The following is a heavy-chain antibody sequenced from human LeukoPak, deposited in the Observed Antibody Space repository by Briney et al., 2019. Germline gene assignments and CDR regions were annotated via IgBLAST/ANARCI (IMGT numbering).Heavy chain of an antibody. J-gene: IGHJ4*02. D-gene: IGHD6-19*01. Sequence: GGSLRLSCAASGFTFSSYEMNWVRQAPGKGLEWVSYISSSGSTIYYADSVKGRFTISRDNAKNSLYLQMNSLRAEDTALYYCARMGSSGWYPRGYFDYWGQGTLVTVSS. CDR1: GFTFSSYE. CDR3: ARMGSSGWYPRGYFDY. CDR2: ISSSGSTI. V-gene: IGHV3-48*03.